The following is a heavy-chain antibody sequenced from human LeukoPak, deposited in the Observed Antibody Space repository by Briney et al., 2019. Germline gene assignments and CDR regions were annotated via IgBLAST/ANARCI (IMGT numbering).Heavy chain of an antibody. CDR1: GGSLSCHH. V-gene: IGHV4-34*01. D-gene: IGHD3-22*01. CDR3: ARGAFYDNSGYMTYYFYYYMDV. J-gene: IGHJ6*03. Sequence: SETLSLNCGVYGGSLSCHHWKWIRQTPGKGLEWIGQITHSGKTDYNPSLKSRVTISIDPSKNQFSLNLTSVTAADTALYYCARGAFYDNSGYMTYYFYYYMDVWGKGTTVTVSS. CDR2: ITHSGKT.